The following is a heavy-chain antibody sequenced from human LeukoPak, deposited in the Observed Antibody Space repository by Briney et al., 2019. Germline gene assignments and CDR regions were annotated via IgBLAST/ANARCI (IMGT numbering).Heavy chain of an antibody. J-gene: IGHJ5*02. Sequence: GGSLRLSCVASGFTFSSYSMNWVRQAPGKGLVWVSRINSDGINTSYADSVKGRFTISRDNAKNTLNLQMNSLRAEDTAVYYCARDLGQYYDTSDNWFDPWGQGTLVTVSS. V-gene: IGHV3-74*01. CDR2: INSDGINT. CDR1: GFTFSSYS. CDR3: ARDLGQYYDTSDNWFDP. D-gene: IGHD3-22*01.